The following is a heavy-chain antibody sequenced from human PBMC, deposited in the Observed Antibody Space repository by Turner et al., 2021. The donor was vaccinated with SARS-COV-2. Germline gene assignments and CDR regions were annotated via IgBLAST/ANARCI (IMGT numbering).Heavy chain of an antibody. CDR2: FDPEDVET. CDR3: ATVFAIFGVVHLDY. D-gene: IGHD3-3*01. J-gene: IGHJ4*02. CDR1: GYTLIELS. V-gene: IGHV1-24*01. Sequence: QVQLVQYGAEVKKPGASVKVSCTVSGYTLIELSMHWVRQAPGKGLEWMGGFDPEDVETIYAQKFQGRVTMTEDTSTDTAYMELSSLRSEDTAVYYCATVFAIFGVVHLDYWGQGTLVTVSS.